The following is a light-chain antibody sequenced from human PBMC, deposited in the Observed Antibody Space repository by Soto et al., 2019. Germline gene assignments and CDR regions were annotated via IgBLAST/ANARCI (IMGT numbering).Light chain of an antibody. V-gene: IGKV1-39*01. CDR1: QTITKY. CDR2: AAS. J-gene: IGKJ2*01. CDR3: RQSLTTPTT. Sequence: DIQMTQSPSSLSASVGDRVTMTCRASQTITKYLHWYQQKPGKAPKLLIYAASTLQSGVTSRFSGSGSGTEFTLTISSLQPEDFATYYCRQSLTTPTTFGQGTKLDIK.